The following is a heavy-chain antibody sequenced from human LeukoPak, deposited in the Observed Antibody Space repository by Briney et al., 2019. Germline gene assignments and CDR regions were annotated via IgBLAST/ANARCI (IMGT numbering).Heavy chain of an antibody. CDR2: IRYDGSNK. CDR1: GFTFSSYG. D-gene: IGHD6-6*01. J-gene: IGHJ4*02. V-gene: IGHV3-30*02. Sequence: AGGSLRLSCAASGFTFSSYGMHWVRQAPGKGLEWVAFIRYDGSNKYYADSVKGRFTISRDNSKNTLYLQMNSLRAEDTAVYYCAKPPQLVMGYFDYWGQGTLVTVSS. CDR3: AKPPQLVMGYFDY.